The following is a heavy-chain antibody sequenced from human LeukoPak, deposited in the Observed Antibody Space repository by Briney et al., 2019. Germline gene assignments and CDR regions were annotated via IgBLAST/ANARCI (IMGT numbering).Heavy chain of an antibody. CDR3: AKDRVVVPAAIATDAFDI. J-gene: IGHJ3*02. CDR2: ISGSGGST. Sequence: GGSLRLSCAASGFTFSSYAMSWVRQAPGKGLEWVSAISGSGGSTYYADSVKGRFTTSRDNSKNTLYLQMNSLRAEDTAVYYCAKDRVVVPAAIATDAFDIWGQGAMVTVSS. D-gene: IGHD2-2*02. CDR1: GFTFSSYA. V-gene: IGHV3-23*01.